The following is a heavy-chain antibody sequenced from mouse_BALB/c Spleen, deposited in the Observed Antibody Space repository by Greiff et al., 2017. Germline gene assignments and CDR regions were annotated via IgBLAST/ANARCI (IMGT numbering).Heavy chain of an antibody. V-gene: IGHV14-4*02. CDR3: NACQYGNRGIHWYFDV. CDR2: IDPENGDT. J-gene: IGHJ1*01. Sequence: EVQLQQSGAELVRSGASVKLSCTASGFNIKDYYMHWVKQRPEQGLEWIGWIDPENGDTEYAPKFQGKATMTADTSSNTAYLQLSSLTSEDTAVYYCNACQYGNRGIHWYFDVWGAGTTVTVSS. CDR1: GFNIKDYY. D-gene: IGHD2-10*02.